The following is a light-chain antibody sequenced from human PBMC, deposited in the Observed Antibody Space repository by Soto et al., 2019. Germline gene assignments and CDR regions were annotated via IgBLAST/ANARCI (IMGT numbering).Light chain of an antibody. J-gene: IGKJ1*01. V-gene: IGKV1-9*01. Sequence: DIQLTQSPSFLSTSVGDKVTITCRASQGIGSYLAWYQQKPGKAPKFLICLASTLQSGVPSRFSGTGSGTEFNLTISNLQPEDFATYYCQQLNAYPRTFGRGTKVDIK. CDR2: LAS. CDR1: QGIGSY. CDR3: QQLNAYPRT.